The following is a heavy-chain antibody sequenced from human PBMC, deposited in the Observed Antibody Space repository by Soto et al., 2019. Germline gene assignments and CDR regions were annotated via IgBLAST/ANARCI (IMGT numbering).Heavy chain of an antibody. CDR1: GVSLTSYY. CDR3: ARGKGTRRY. CDR2: IFYNGTT. V-gene: IGHV4-59*01. D-gene: IGHD3-10*01. J-gene: IGHJ4*02. Sequence: SSETLSLTCSVSGVSLTSYYWSWIRQTPGKTLEWIGCIFYNGTTNYNPSLKSRVTISLDMSKNQFSLKLKSVSAEDTALYYCARGKGTRRYWGPGTLVTVSS.